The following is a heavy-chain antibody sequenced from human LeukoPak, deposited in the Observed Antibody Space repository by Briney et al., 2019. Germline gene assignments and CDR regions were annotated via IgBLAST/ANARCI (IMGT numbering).Heavy chain of an antibody. D-gene: IGHD1-26*01. CDR3: ASFPSGSYSAY. CDR2: ISSSGSTI. CDR1: EFSVGSNY. J-gene: IGHJ4*02. Sequence: PGGSLRLSCAASEFSVGSNYMTWVRQAPGKGLEWVSYISSSGSTIYYADSVKGRFTISRDNAKNSLYLQMNSLRAEDTAVYYCASFPSGSYSAYWGQGTLVTVSS. V-gene: IGHV3-11*01.